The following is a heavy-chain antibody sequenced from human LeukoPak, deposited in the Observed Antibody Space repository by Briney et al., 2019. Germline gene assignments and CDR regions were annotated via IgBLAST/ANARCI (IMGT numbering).Heavy chain of an antibody. CDR2: INPSGGST. Sequence: ASVKVSCKASGYTFTSYYMHWVRQAPGQGLEWMGIINPSGGSTSYAQKFQGRVTMTRDMSTSTVYMELSSLRSEDTAVYYCARQGRRPRGYYYYMDVWGKGTTVTVSS. J-gene: IGHJ6*03. D-gene: IGHD3-10*01. V-gene: IGHV1-46*01. CDR1: GYTFTSYY. CDR3: ARQGRRPRGYYYYMDV.